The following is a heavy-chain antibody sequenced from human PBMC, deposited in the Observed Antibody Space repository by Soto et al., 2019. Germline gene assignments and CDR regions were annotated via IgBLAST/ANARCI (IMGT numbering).Heavy chain of an antibody. CDR2: ISSRSSNI. D-gene: IGHD3-22*01. J-gene: IGHJ4*02. V-gene: IGHV3-21*01. CDR1: GFTFNIYS. CDR3: ARDTKMLAPLIYMDH. Sequence: VGSLRLSCAASGFTFNIYSMNWVRQAPGKGLEWVSFISSRSSNIDYADSVKGRFTISRDNANNSLYLQMNNLSADDTAVYYCARDTKMLAPLIYMDHWGRGTLVTVSS.